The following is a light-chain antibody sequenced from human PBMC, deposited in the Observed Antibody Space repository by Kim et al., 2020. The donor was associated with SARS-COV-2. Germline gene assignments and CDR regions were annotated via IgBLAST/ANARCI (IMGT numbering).Light chain of an antibody. Sequence: SVGDRVTITCRASQSSSSYLNWYQQKPGKAPNLLIYAASSLQSGVPSRFSGSGSGTDFTLSISSLQPEDFATYYCQQSYSTPSITFGQGTRLEIK. J-gene: IGKJ5*01. V-gene: IGKV1-39*01. CDR3: QQSYSTPSIT. CDR2: AAS. CDR1: QSSSSY.